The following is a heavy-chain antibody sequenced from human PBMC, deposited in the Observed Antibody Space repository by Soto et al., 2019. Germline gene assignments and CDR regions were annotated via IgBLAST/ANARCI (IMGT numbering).Heavy chain of an antibody. V-gene: IGHV3-49*04. J-gene: IGHJ5*02. CDR2: IRNTPYGGTT. CDR1: GFRFSEHA. Sequence: PGGSLRLSCNCSGFRFSEHAMTWVRQAPGKGLEWVGFIRNTPYGGTTDYAASVRGRFTISRDDSASIAHLQMNSLKTEDSGLYYCSRGSFGYYGPWGPGTLVTVSS. D-gene: IGHD2-2*03. CDR3: SRGSFGYYGP.